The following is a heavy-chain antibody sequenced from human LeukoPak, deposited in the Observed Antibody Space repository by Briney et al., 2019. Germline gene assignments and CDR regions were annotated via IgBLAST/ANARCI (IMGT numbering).Heavy chain of an antibody. CDR3: ARAAYVMVVAATFDY. Sequence: PSETLSLTCTVSGDSISSYCWSWIRQPPGKGLEWIGYVYYSGSTNYNPSLKSRVTISVDTSKNQFSLKLTSVTAADTAVYYCARAAYVMVVAATFDYWGQGILVTVSS. D-gene: IGHD2-15*01. V-gene: IGHV4-59*01. CDR1: GDSISSYC. CDR2: VYYSGST. J-gene: IGHJ4*02.